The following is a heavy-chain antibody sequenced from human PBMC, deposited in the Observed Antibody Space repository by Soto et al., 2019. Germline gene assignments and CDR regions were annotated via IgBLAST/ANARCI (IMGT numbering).Heavy chain of an antibody. J-gene: IGHJ4*02. D-gene: IGHD4-17*01. Sequence: SETLSLTCTVSGGSISSSSYYWGWIRQPPGKGLEWIGSIYYSGGTYYNPSLKSRVTISVDTSKNQFSLKLSSVTAADTAVYYCARFDDGGIDYWGQGTLVTVSS. CDR1: GGSISSSSYY. CDR2: IYYSGGT. V-gene: IGHV4-39*01. CDR3: ARFDDGGIDY.